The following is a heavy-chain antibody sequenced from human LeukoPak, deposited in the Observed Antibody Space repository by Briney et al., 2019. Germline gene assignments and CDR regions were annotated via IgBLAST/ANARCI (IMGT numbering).Heavy chain of an antibody. CDR3: ARGKGVSLNYFDY. CDR2: IIPIFGTA. CDR1: EGTFSSYA. J-gene: IGHJ4*02. D-gene: IGHD3-10*01. V-gene: IGHV1-69*05. Sequence: SVKVSCKASEGTFSSYAISWVRQAPGQGLEWMGGIIPIFGTANYAQKFQGRVTITTDESTSTAYMELSSLRSEDTAVYYCARGKGVSLNYFDYWGQGTLVTVSS.